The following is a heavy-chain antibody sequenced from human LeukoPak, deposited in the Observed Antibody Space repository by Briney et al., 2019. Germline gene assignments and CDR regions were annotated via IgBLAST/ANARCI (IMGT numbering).Heavy chain of an antibody. V-gene: IGHV4-59*08. D-gene: IGHD4-17*01. CDR3: ARAKDPDYGDYWYHVMDV. CDR2: IYYSGNT. CDR1: GVSVSHYY. Sequence: SETLSLTCTVSGVSVSHYYWNWIRQSPGKGLEWIGYIYYSGNTHYNPSLKSRVTISVDTSKNQFSLTLSSVTAADTALYYYARAKDPDYGDYWYHVMDVWGQGTTVTVSS. J-gene: IGHJ6*02.